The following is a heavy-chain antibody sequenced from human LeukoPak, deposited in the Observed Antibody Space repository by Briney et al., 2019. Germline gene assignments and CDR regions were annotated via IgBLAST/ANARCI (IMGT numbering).Heavy chain of an antibody. V-gene: IGHV3-7*01. D-gene: IGHD6-13*01. J-gene: IGHJ3*02. CDR3: ARVGAAGTSLVGAFVI. CDR2: IKQEGSEK. Sequence: SGGSLRLSCAASGFTFSSYWMSWVRQAPGKGLEWVANIKQEGSEKYYVDSVKGRFTISRDNAKNSLYLQMNSLRAEDTAVYYCARVGAAGTSLVGAFVIWGQGTMVTVSS. CDR1: GFTFSSYW.